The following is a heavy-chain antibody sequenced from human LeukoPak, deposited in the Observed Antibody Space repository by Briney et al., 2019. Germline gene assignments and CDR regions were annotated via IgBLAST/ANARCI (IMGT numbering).Heavy chain of an antibody. CDR1: GFTFSSYA. D-gene: IGHD2-21*01. J-gene: IGHJ3*02. V-gene: IGHV3-23*01. Sequence: GGSLRLSCAASGFTFSSYAISWVRQAPGKGLEWVSTITSRSDQIWNVDSVRGRFTISRDNSKNTLYLQMNSLRAEDTALYYCVRDRRFPDDVFDIWGQGKMVTVSS. CDR2: ITSRSDQI. CDR3: VRDRRFPDDVFDI.